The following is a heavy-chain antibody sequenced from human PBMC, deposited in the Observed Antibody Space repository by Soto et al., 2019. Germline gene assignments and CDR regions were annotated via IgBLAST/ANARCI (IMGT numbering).Heavy chain of an antibody. J-gene: IGHJ6*02. V-gene: IGHV1-69*01. CDR3: ARSQGSSTSLEIYYYYYYGVDV. CDR1: GGTFGSYA. D-gene: IGHD2-2*01. CDR2: IIPIPGTA. Sequence: QVQLVQSGAEVKKPGSSVKVSCKASGGTFGSYAISWVRQAPGQGLEWMGGIIPIPGTANYAQKFQGRVTIAADESTRTAYMELSSLRSEDTAVYYCARSQGSSTSLEIYYYYYYGVDVWGQGTTVTVSS.